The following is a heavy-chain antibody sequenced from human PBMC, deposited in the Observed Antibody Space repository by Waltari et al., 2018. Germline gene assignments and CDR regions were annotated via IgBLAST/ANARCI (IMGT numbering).Heavy chain of an antibody. CDR2: IRYDGSNA. V-gene: IGHV3-30*02. CDR3: AKDGSFVVVPEAMFDYYMDV. CDR1: GFTFGSYG. J-gene: IGHJ6*03. Sequence: QVQLVESGGGVVQPGGSLRLSCAASGFTFGSYGIHGVRQAPGKGLEGVAFIRYDGSNAYYADSVKGRFTISRDNSKNTLSLQMNSLRAEDTAVYYCAKDGSFVVVPEAMFDYYMDVWGKGTTVSVSS. D-gene: IGHD2-2*01.